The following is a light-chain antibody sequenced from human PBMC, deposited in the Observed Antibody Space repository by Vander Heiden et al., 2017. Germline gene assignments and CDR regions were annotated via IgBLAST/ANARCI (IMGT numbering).Light chain of an antibody. CDR1: NNDIGGYNF. Sequence: SALTQPASVSGSPGQSITISCTGTNNDIGGYNFVSWYEQHPGKAPKLIIYDVSQRPSGVASRFSGSKSGNTASLTISGLQAEDEADYYCYAYTSSTSLVFGGGTKLTVL. J-gene: IGLJ2*01. V-gene: IGLV2-14*03. CDR3: YAYTSSTSLV. CDR2: DVS.